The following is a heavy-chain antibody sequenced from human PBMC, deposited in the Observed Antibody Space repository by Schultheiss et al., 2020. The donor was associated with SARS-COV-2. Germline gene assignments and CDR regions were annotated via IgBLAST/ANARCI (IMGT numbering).Heavy chain of an antibody. CDR1: GGTFSSYA. D-gene: IGHD1-26*01. Sequence: SVKVSCKASGGTFSSYAISWVRQAPGQGLEWMGGIIPIFGTANYAQKFQGRVTITADESTSTAYMELSSLRSEDTAVYYCARGESGSLYYYYYYGMDVWGQGTTVTVYS. J-gene: IGHJ6*02. V-gene: IGHV1-69*13. CDR3: ARGESGSLYYYYYYGMDV. CDR2: IIPIFGTA.